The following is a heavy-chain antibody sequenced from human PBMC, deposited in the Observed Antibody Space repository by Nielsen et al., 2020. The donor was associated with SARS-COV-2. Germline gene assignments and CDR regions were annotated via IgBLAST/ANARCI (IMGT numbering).Heavy chain of an antibody. J-gene: IGHJ6*03. V-gene: IGHV3-30*18. D-gene: IGHD2-2*01. CDR3: AKVGAGGYCSSTSCYFNYYMDV. Sequence: GESLKISCAASGFTFSSYGMHWVRQAPGKGLEWVAVISYDGSNKYYADSVKGRFTISRDNSKNTLYLQMNSLRAEDTAVYYCAKVGAGGYCSSTSCYFNYYMDVWGKGTTVTVSS. CDR1: GFTFSSYG. CDR2: ISYDGSNK.